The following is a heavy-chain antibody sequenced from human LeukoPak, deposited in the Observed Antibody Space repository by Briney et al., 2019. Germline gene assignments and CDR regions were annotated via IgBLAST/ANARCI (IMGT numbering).Heavy chain of an antibody. D-gene: IGHD6-13*01. Sequence: SETLSLTCTVSGASITSSSYYWGWIRQPPGKGLEYIGTIYYSGNKYYNPSLSSRVTISVDTSKNQFSLRLYSVTAADTAVYYCARVVGLTGYSSNWYSGYYYYMDVWGKGTTVTVSS. CDR1: GASITSSSYY. CDR3: ARVVGLTGYSSNWYSGYYYYMDV. V-gene: IGHV4-39*01. CDR2: IYYSGNK. J-gene: IGHJ6*03.